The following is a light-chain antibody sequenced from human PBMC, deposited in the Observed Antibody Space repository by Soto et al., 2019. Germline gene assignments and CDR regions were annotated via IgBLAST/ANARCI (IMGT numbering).Light chain of an antibody. V-gene: IGLV2-14*01. CDR2: AVS. CDR1: SSDVGRYNY. CDR3: SSYTSSGTHYV. J-gene: IGLJ1*01. Sequence: QSALTQPASVSGSPGQSITISCTGTSSDVGRYNYVSWYQQHPGKAPKLMIYAVSNRPSGVSNRFSGSKSGSTASLTISGLQAEDEADYYCSSYTSSGTHYVFAKGTKLTVL.